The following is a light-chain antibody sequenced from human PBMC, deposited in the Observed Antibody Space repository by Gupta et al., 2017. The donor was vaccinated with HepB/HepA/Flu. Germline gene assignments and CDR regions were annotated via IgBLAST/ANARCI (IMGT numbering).Light chain of an antibody. V-gene: IGKV2-28*01. CDR2: LGS. J-gene: IGKJ2*01. CDR3: RQALQTPGT. Sequence: DIVMTQSPLSLPVTPGEPASISCRSSQSLLHSNGYNYLDWYLQKPGQSPQLLIYLGSNRASGVPDRFSGSGSGTDFTLKINRVEAEDVGLYYCRQALQTPGTFGQGTKLEIK. CDR1: QSLLHSNGYNY.